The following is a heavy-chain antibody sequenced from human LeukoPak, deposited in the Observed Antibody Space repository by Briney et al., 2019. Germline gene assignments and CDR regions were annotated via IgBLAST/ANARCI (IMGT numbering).Heavy chain of an antibody. J-gene: IGHJ3*02. Sequence: TAGGSLRLSCAASGFTFSDAWMSWVRQAPGKGLECIGRIEKISDGKTTDYAAPVKGRFTISRDDSKNTMYLQMNNLETEDTGVYFCTGSPWGGAFDIWGRGTLVTVSS. D-gene: IGHD3-10*01. CDR2: IEKISDGKTT. CDR1: GFTFSDAW. V-gene: IGHV3-15*04. CDR3: TGSPWGGAFDI.